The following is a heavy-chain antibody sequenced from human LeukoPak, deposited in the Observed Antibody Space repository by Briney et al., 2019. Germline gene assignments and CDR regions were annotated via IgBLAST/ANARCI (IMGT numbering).Heavy chain of an antibody. Sequence: VASVKVSCKASGYTLTSYYMHWVRQAPGQGLEWMGIINPSGGSTSYAQKFQGRVTMTRDTSTSTVYMELSSLRSEDTAVYYCARDLRPQSERDYFDYWGQGTLVTVSS. CDR2: INPSGGST. J-gene: IGHJ4*02. CDR1: GYTLTSYY. CDR3: ARDLRPQSERDYFDY. V-gene: IGHV1-46*01.